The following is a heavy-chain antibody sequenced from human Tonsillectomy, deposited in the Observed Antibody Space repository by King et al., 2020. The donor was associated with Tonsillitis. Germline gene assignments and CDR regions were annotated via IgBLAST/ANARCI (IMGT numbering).Heavy chain of an antibody. CDR2: ITSDGSST. Sequence: VQLVESGGGLVQPGGSLRLSCAASGFTFSSYWMHWVRQAPGKGLVWVSRITSDGSSTNYADSVKGRFTISSDNAKNTLYLQMNSLRAEDTAVYYCARKVPIYYYYMDVWGKGTTVTVSS. CDR1: GFTFSSYW. J-gene: IGHJ6*03. V-gene: IGHV3-74*01. CDR3: ARKVPIYYYYMDV. D-gene: IGHD1-1*01.